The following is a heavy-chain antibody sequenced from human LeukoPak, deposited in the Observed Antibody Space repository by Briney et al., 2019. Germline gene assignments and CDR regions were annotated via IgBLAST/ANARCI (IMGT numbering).Heavy chain of an antibody. J-gene: IGHJ4*02. CDR3: AKDPGSSGWYWYQTH. CDR1: GGSISSYY. Sequence: SETLSLTCTVSGGSISSYYWSWIRQPPGKGLEWIGYIYYSGSTNYNPSLRSRVTISVDTSKNQFSLKLNSVTAADTAVYFCAKDPGSSGWYWYQTHWGQGTLVTVSS. V-gene: IGHV4-59*01. D-gene: IGHD6-19*01. CDR2: IYYSGST.